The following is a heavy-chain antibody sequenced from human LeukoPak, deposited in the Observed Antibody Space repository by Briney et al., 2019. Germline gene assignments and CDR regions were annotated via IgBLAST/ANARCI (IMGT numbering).Heavy chain of an antibody. V-gene: IGHV3-23*01. J-gene: IGHJ6*04. CDR2: ITIVGSGSST. Sequence: PGGSLRLSCAASGFTFSYYAMSWVRQAPGKGLEWVSAITIVGSGSSTYYADSVKGRFTISRDNSKNTLYLQMNSLRAEDTAVYYCAKDLAGYSPPLDVWGKGTTVTVSS. CDR3: AKDLAGYSPPLDV. D-gene: IGHD5-18*01. CDR1: GFTFSYYA.